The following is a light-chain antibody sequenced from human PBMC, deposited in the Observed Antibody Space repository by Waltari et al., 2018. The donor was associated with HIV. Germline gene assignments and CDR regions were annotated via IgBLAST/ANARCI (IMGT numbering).Light chain of an antibody. J-gene: IGLJ2*01. CDR1: SSKIGSNY. Sequence: QSVLTQPPSASGTPGQRVTISCSGSSSKIGSNYVYWYKQLPGTAPKLLIYRNNQRPSGVPDRFSGSKSGTSASLAISGLRSEDEADYYCAAWDDTLGGVVFGGGTKLTVL. CDR2: RNN. V-gene: IGLV1-47*01. CDR3: AAWDDTLGGVV.